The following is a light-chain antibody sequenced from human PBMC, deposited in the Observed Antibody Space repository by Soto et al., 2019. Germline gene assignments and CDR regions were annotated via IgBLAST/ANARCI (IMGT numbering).Light chain of an antibody. V-gene: IGKV3-20*01. CDR1: QSISSL. J-gene: IGKJ1*01. CDR2: GAS. CDR3: QQYGSSAS. Sequence: EIVMTQSPATLSVSPGERATLSCRASQSISSLLAWYQQKPGQAPRLLIYGASSRATGIPDRFSGSGSGTDFTLTISRLEPEDFAVYYCQQYGSSASFGQGTKVDIK.